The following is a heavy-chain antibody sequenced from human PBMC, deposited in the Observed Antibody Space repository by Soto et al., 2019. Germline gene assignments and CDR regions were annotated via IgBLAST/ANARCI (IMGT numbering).Heavy chain of an antibody. CDR1: GFTFSSYG. J-gene: IGHJ6*02. CDR2: ISYDGSNK. V-gene: IGHV3-30*18. D-gene: IGHD4-17*01. Sequence: QVQLVESGGGVVQPGRSLRLSCAASGFTFSSYGMHWVRQAPGKGLEWVAVISYDGSNKYYADSVKGRFTISRDNYKNTLYLQMNSLRAEDTAVYYCAKGPTVTTMTIGMDVWGQGTTVTVSS. CDR3: AKGPTVTTMTIGMDV.